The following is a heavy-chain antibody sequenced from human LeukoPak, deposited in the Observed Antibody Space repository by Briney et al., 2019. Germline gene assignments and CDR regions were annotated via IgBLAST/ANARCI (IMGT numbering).Heavy chain of an antibody. D-gene: IGHD6-13*01. CDR2: IIPIFGTA. V-gene: IGHV1-69*06. CDR1: GGTFSSYA. Sequence: ASVKVSCKASGGTFSSYAISWVRQAPGQGLEWMGGIIPIFGTANYAQKFQGRVTITADKSTSTAYMELSSLRSEDTAVYYGARSFIAAAGTISYFDYWGQGTLVTVSS. CDR3: ARSFIAAAGTISYFDY. J-gene: IGHJ4*02.